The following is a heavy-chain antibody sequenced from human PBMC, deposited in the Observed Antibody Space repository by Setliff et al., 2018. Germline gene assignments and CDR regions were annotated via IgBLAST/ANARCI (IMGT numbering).Heavy chain of an antibody. J-gene: IGHJ5*02. V-gene: IGHV4-39*07. D-gene: IGHD3-10*01. Sequence: ASETLSLTCTVSGGSISNSTFYWGWIRQPPGKGLEWIGTIYQNGITYYNPSVKSRVTISVDKSKNQFSLSLRSVTAADTAVYYCATDGPVLNGDYISWGQGTLVTVSS. CDR2: IYQNGIT. CDR1: GGSISNSTFY. CDR3: ATDGPVLNGDYIS.